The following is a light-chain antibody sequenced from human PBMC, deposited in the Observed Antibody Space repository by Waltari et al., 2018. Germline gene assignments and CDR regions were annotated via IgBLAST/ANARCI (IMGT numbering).Light chain of an antibody. CDR1: SSNIGKNT. CDR2: KNG. V-gene: IGLV1-44*01. CDR3: ATWDDSLNGWV. J-gene: IGLJ3*02. Sequence: QSVLTQPPSASGTPGQRVTISCSGSSSNIGKNTVNWYQHLPGTSPKLLIYKNGQRPSGVPDRFSGSKSGTSASLAIRGLQSEDEADYYCATWDDSLNGWVFGGGTKLTVL.